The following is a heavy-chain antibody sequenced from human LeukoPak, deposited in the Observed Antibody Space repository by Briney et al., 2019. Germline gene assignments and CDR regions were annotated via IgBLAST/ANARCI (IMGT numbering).Heavy chain of an antibody. Sequence: GGSLRLSCTASGFTFGDHAMSWVRQAPGKGLEWVGFIRSQAYRGTTEYAASVKGRFIISRDDSKSIVYLQMSSLIVEDTAVYFCTRGPIHLWLYDGTDVWGQGTTVIVPS. J-gene: IGHJ6*02. CDR1: GFTFGDHA. V-gene: IGHV3-49*04. CDR3: TRGPIHLWLYDGTDV. D-gene: IGHD5-18*01. CDR2: IRSQAYRGTT.